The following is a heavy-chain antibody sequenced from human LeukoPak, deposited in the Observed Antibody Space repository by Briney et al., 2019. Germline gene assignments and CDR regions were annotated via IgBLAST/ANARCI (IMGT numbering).Heavy chain of an antibody. Sequence: SETLSLTCTVSGGSISSSSYYWGWIRQPPGKGLEWIGSIYHSGSTYYNPSLKSRVTISVDTSKNQFSLKLSSVTAADTAVYYCAKDAITISGVDGDAFDIWGQGTMVTVSS. D-gene: IGHD3-3*01. V-gene: IGHV4-39*07. J-gene: IGHJ3*02. CDR3: AKDAITISGVDGDAFDI. CDR1: GGSISSSSYY. CDR2: IYHSGST.